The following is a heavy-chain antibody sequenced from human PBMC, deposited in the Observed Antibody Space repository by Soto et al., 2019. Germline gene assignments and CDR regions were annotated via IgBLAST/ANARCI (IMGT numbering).Heavy chain of an antibody. CDR2: ISSSSSYI. CDR3: AKGGSSWYITYYYYGMDV. Sequence: GGSLRLSCAASGFTFSSYSMNWVRQAQGKGLEWVSSISSSSSYIYYADSVKGRFTISRDNAKNSLYLQMNSLRAEDTAVYYCAKGGSSWYITYYYYGMDVWGQGTTVTVSS. V-gene: IGHV3-21*04. J-gene: IGHJ6*02. CDR1: GFTFSSYS. D-gene: IGHD6-13*01.